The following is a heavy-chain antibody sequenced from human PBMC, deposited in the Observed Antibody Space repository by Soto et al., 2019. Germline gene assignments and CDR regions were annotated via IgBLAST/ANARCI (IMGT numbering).Heavy chain of an antibody. V-gene: IGHV4-30-4*01. CDR3: VGTGTTDDF. Sequence: VQLQGSGPGLVKSSQTLSLTCTVSGASVNTGDYHWSYIRQSPGKGLEWLGYIFYSGDTYYNPSLKSRATISLNTSRNQISLTLTSVTDADTAVYFCVGTGTTDDFWGQGTLVTVSS. D-gene: IGHD1-1*01. J-gene: IGHJ1*01. CDR1: GASVNTGDYH. CDR2: IFYSGDT.